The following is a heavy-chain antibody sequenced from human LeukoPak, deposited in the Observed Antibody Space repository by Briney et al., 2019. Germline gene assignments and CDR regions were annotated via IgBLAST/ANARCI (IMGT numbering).Heavy chain of an antibody. J-gene: IGHJ4*02. CDR1: GYSFTSYW. CDR3: ARRLVPAATVNYFDY. CDR2: IYPGDSDT. D-gene: IGHD2-2*01. V-gene: IGHV5-51*01. Sequence: GESLKISCKGSGYSFTSYWIGWVRQMPGKGLEWMGIIYPGDSDTRYSPSFQGQVTISADKSISTAYLQWSSLKASDTAMYYCARRLVPAATVNYFDYWGQGTLVTVSS.